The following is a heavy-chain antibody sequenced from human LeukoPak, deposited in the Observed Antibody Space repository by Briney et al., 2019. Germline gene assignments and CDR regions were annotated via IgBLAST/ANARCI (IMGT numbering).Heavy chain of an antibody. CDR2: ISSSSSYI. D-gene: IGHD3-3*01. Sequence: GGSLRLSCAASGFTFSIYSMNWVRQAPGKGLEWVSSISSSSSYIYYADSVKGRFTISRDNAKNSLYLQMNSLRAEDTAVYYCAREVLEWFSSMDVWGKGTTVTVSS. V-gene: IGHV3-21*01. J-gene: IGHJ6*03. CDR3: AREVLEWFSSMDV. CDR1: GFTFSIYS.